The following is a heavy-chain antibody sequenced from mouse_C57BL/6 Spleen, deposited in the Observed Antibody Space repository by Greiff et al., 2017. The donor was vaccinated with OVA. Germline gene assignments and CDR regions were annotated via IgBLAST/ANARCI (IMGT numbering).Heavy chain of an antibody. Sequence: EVQLVESGPGLVKPSQSLSLTCSVTGYSITSGYYWNWIRQFPGNKLEWMGYISYDGSNNYNPSLKNRISITRDTSKNQFFLKLNSVTTEDTATYYCARGETGKLDYWGQGTTLTVSS. D-gene: IGHD4-1*01. CDR2: ISYDGSN. V-gene: IGHV3-6*01. CDR1: GYSITSGYY. CDR3: ARGETGKLDY. J-gene: IGHJ2*01.